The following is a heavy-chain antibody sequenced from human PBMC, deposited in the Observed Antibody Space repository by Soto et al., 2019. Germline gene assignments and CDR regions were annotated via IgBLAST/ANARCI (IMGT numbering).Heavy chain of an antibody. J-gene: IGHJ4*02. CDR3: AKDSETGTTAY. V-gene: IGHV3-30*18. CDR1: GFTFSSYG. CDR2: ISYDGSNK. Sequence: GGSLRLSCAASGFTFSSYGMHWVRQAPGKGLEWVAVISYDGSNKYYADSVKGRFTISRDNSKNTLYLQMNSLRAEDTAVYYCAKDSETGTTAYWGQGTLVTVSS. D-gene: IGHD1-7*01.